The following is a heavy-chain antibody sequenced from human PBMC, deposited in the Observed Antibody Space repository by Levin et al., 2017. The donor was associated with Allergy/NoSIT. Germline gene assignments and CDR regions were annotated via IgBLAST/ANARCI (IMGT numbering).Heavy chain of an antibody. D-gene: IGHD1-26*01. V-gene: IGHV3-7*01. CDR3: AREGAASGSGYFDY. Sequence: LSLTCAASGFTFSSYWMSWVRQAPGKGLEWVANIKQDGSEKYYVDSVKGRFTISRDNAKNSLYLQMNSLRAEDTAVYYCAREGAASGSGYFDYWGQGTLVTVSS. CDR1: GFTFSSYW. J-gene: IGHJ4*02. CDR2: IKQDGSEK.